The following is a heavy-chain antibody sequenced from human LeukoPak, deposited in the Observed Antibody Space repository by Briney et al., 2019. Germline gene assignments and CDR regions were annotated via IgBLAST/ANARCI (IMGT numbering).Heavy chain of an antibody. CDR2: ISGSGGST. CDR3: AKVGCSGGSCYPHDAFDI. J-gene: IGHJ3*02. CDR1: GFTFSSYA. Sequence: GGSLRLSCAASGFTFSSYAMSWVRQASGEGLEWVSAISGSGGSTYYADSVKGRFTISRDNSKNTLYLQMNSLRAEDTAVYYCAKVGCSGGSCYPHDAFDIWGQGTMVTVSS. D-gene: IGHD2-15*01. V-gene: IGHV3-23*01.